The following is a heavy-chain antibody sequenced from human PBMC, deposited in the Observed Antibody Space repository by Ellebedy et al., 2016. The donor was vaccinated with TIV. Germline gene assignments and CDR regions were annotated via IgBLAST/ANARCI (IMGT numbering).Heavy chain of an antibody. D-gene: IGHD1-26*01. J-gene: IGHJ4*02. CDR3: AHSQSSGNFDY. CDR2: LYWNDAE. CDR1: GFSLNTRGVG. V-gene: IGHV2-5*01. Sequence: SGPTLVXPPQTLTLTCTFSGFSLNTRGVGVAWIRQLPGKALEWLAILYWNDAEHYIPSLRSRLSITKDTSRNRVTLRMTNMDPADAGTYFCAHSQSSGNFDYWGQGTLVTVSS.